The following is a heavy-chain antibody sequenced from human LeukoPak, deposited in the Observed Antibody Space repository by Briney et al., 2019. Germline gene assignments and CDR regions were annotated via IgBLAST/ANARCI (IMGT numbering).Heavy chain of an antibody. CDR3: TTDSLVHCSGTSCYAAFDI. D-gene: IGHD2-2*01. J-gene: IGHJ3*02. CDR2: TKSKTDGGTS. Sequence: GGSLRLSCAASGFTFSNAWMRWVRQAPGKGLEWVGHTKSKTDGGTSDYAAPVKGRFTISRDDSKNTLYLQMNSLKTEDTALYYCTTDSLVHCSGTSCYAAFDIWGQGTMVTVSS. V-gene: IGHV3-15*01. CDR1: GFTFSNAW.